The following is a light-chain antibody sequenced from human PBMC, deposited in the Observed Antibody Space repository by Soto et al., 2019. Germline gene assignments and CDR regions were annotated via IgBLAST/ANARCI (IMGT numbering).Light chain of an antibody. V-gene: IGKV3-20*01. CDR2: GAS. J-gene: IGKJ3*01. Sequence: EIVLTQSPGTLSLSPGERATLSCRASQTVSSSYLAWYQQKPGQAPRLLIYGASSRATGIPVRFSGSGSGIDFPLTISRLEPEDFAVYYCQQYGTSPFTFGPGTKVDIK. CDR1: QTVSSSY. CDR3: QQYGTSPFT.